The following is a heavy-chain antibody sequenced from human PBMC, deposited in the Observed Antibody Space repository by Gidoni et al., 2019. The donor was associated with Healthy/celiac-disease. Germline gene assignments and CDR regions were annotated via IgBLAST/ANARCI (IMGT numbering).Heavy chain of an antibody. J-gene: IGHJ3*02. Sequence: QLQLQESGPGLVKPSETLSLTCTVSGGSISSSSYYWGWIRQPPGKGLEWIGSIYYSGSTYYNPSLKSRVTISVDTSKNQFSLKLSSVTAADTAVYYCARQITIFGVVIIWDAFDIWGQGTMVTVSS. V-gene: IGHV4-39*01. D-gene: IGHD3-3*01. CDR3: ARQITIFGVVIIWDAFDI. CDR2: IYYSGST. CDR1: GGSISSSSYY.